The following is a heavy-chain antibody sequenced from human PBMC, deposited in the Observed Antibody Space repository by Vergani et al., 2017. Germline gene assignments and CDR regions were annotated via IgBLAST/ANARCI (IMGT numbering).Heavy chain of an antibody. CDR2: IYYSGST. Sequence: QLQLQESGPGLVKPSATLSLTCSVSGTSIRSSTYYWGWIRQPPGKGLGWIASIYYSGSTDYNPSLKSRVTISVDTSKNQFSLKLSSVTAADTAVYFCERHSTVDWLGKLSWIDPWGQGILVTVSS. CDR1: GTSIRSSTYY. V-gene: IGHV4-39*01. J-gene: IGHJ5*02. D-gene: IGHD6-19*01. CDR3: ERHSTVDWLGKLSWIDP.